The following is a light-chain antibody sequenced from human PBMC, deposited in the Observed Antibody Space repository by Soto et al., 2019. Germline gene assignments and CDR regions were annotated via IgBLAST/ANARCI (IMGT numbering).Light chain of an antibody. Sequence: LVMTQSPATLSVSPGERATLSCRASQSVSSNLAWYQQKPGQAPRLLIYGASTRATGIPARFSGSGSGTEFTLTISSLQSEDFAVYYCQQYNNWWTFGQGTKVDI. V-gene: IGKV3-15*01. J-gene: IGKJ1*01. CDR2: GAS. CDR3: QQYNNWWT. CDR1: QSVSSN.